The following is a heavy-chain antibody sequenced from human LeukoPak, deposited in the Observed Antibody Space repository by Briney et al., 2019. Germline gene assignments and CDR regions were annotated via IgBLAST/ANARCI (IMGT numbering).Heavy chain of an antibody. J-gene: IGHJ6*03. CDR1: GFTFSSYE. V-gene: IGHV3-48*03. CDR2: ISSSGSTI. D-gene: IGHD6-19*01. CDR3: ARDKVAGTTGYYYYYMDV. Sequence: PGGSLRLSCAASGFTFSSYEMNWVRQAPGKGLEWVSYISSSGSTIYYADSVKGRFTISRDNAKNSLYLQMNSLRAEDTAVYYCARDKVAGTTGYYYYYMDVWGKGTTVTVSS.